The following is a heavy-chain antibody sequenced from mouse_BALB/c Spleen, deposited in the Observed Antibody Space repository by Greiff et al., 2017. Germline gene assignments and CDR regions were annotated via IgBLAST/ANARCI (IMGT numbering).Heavy chain of an antibody. Sequence: VQLKESGPGLVAPSQSLSITCTVSGFSLTGYGVNWVRQPPGKGLEWLGMIWGDGSTDYNSALKSRLSISKDNSKSQVFLKMNSLQTDDTARYYCARAPNWDLYYFDYWGQGTTLTVSS. CDR3: ARAPNWDLYYFDY. CDR2: IWGDGST. V-gene: IGHV2-6-7*01. J-gene: IGHJ2*01. D-gene: IGHD4-1*01. CDR1: GFSLTGYG.